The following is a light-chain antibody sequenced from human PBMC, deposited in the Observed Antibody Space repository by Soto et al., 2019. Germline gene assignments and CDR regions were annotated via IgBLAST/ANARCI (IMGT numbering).Light chain of an antibody. CDR3: QQYNNWPRIT. CDR1: QSVSSN. J-gene: IGKJ5*01. CDR2: GAS. Sequence: EIVMTQSPATLSVSPGERATLSCRASQSVSSNLAWYQQKPGQAPRLLIYGASTRATGIPARFSGSGSGTAFTLTISSLQSEAFAVYYCQQYNNWPRITFGQGTRLEI. V-gene: IGKV3-15*01.